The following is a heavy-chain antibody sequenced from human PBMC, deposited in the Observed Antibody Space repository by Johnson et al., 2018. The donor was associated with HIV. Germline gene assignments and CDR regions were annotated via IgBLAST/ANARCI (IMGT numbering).Heavy chain of an antibody. CDR3: AREVSLRVGATLPPSYAFDI. D-gene: IGHD1-26*01. V-gene: IGHV3-20*04. Sequence: VQLVESGGSVVRPGGSLRLSCAASGFTFDNFAMSWVRQAPGKGLEWVSGINCNGGSTSYADSVKGRFTISRDNAKTSLDLQVNSLGAEDTALYYCAREVSLRVGATLPPSYAFDIWGQGTLVSVSS. CDR1: GFTFDNFA. CDR2: INCNGGST. J-gene: IGHJ3*02.